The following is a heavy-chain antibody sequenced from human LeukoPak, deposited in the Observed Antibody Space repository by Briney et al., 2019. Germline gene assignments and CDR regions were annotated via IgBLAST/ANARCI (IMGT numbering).Heavy chain of an antibody. D-gene: IGHD3-10*02. CDR1: GFTFSSYA. Sequence: GGSLRLSCAASGFTFSSYAMNWVRQAPGKGLEWVSGINDNGGRTYYAESVKGRFTISRDNSKNTLYLQMNSLKAEDTAIYYCAKDVRPGGGGMDVWGQGTTVTVSS. V-gene: IGHV3-23*01. CDR3: AKDVRPGGGGMDV. CDR2: INDNGGRT. J-gene: IGHJ6*02.